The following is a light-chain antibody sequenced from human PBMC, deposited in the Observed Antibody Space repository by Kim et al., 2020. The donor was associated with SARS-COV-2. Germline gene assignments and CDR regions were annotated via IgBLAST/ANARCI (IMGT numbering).Light chain of an antibody. CDR1: HSISTW. CDR3: QQYISYSRT. V-gene: IGKV1-5*03. CDR2: KAS. J-gene: IGKJ1*01. Sequence: DIKMTQSPSTLSASVGDRVTICCRASHSISTWLAWYQQKPGKAPKLLIYKASNLESGVPSRFSGSGFGAEFPLTTSSLQPVNFATYYSQQYISYSRTFGQETKMGIK.